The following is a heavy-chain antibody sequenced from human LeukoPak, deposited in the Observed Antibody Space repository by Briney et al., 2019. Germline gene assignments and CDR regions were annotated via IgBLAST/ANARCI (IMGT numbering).Heavy chain of an antibody. D-gene: IGHD5-12*01. V-gene: IGHV4-38-2*02. Sequence: KASETLSLTCTVSGFTISSGYYWGWIREPAGKGLEWFGSIYHSGSTYYNPSLKSRVTISVDTSKNQFSLKLSSVTAADTAVYYCARDQGGYDFHPFYPWGQGTLGTVSS. CDR3: ARDQGGYDFHPFYP. CDR1: GFTISSGYY. J-gene: IGHJ5*02. CDR2: IYHSGST.